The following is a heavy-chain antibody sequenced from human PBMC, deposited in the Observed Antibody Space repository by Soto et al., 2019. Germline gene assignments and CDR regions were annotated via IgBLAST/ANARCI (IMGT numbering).Heavy chain of an antibody. CDR3: ARELAAAGSFDY. D-gene: IGHD6-13*01. CDR2: ISTSGSTI. CDR1: GFTFSRYE. J-gene: IGHJ4*02. V-gene: IGHV3-48*03. Sequence: VQLVESGGDLVQPGGSLRLSCAASGFTFSRYEMNWVRQAPGKGLEWISYISTSGSTIYYADSVKGRFTISRDNAKNSLYLQMNSLRAEDTAVYYCARELAAAGSFDYWGQGTLVTVSS.